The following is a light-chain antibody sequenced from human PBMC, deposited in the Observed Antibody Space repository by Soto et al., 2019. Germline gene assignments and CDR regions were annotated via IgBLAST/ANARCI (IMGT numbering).Light chain of an antibody. J-gene: IGKJ5*01. CDR3: QQYDNLIT. CDR1: QDISNY. Sequence: GDRVTITCQASQDISNYLNWYQQKPGKAPKLLIYDASNLETGVPSRFSGGGSGTDFTFTISSLQPEDIATYYCQQYDNLITFGQGTRLEIK. V-gene: IGKV1-33*01. CDR2: DAS.